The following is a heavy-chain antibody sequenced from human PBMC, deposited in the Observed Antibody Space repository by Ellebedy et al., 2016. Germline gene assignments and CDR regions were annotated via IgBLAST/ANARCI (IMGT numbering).Heavy chain of an antibody. J-gene: IGHJ5*02. CDR2: ISGGSSDT. CDR1: GFTFSDRY. Sequence: GESLKISCAASGFTFSDRYMNWIRQAPGKGLEWISYISGGSSDTNYADSVKGRFTISRDNAKNLLFLQMNSLRAEDTGIYYCVREARLADLWGQGTLVTVSS. V-gene: IGHV3-11*06. CDR3: VREARLADL.